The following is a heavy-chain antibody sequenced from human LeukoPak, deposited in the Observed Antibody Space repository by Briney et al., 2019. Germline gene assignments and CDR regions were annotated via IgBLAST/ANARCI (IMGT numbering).Heavy chain of an antibody. CDR1: GGSISSYY. CDR3: ARDSRYCSSTSCDWGYFDL. J-gene: IGHJ2*01. V-gene: IGHV4-4*07. Sequence: SETLSLTCTVSGGSISSYYWSWIRQPAGKGLEWIGRIYTSGSTNYNPSLKSRVTMSVDTSKNQFSLKLSSVTAADTAVYYCARDSRYCSSTSCDWGYFDLWGRGTLVTVSS. D-gene: IGHD2-2*01. CDR2: IYTSGST.